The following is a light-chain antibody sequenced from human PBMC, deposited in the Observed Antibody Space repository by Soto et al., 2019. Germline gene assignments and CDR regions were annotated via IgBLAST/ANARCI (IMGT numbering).Light chain of an antibody. J-gene: IGLJ1*01. CDR1: GGDVGGYNY. CDR3: SSYAGFNNYV. CDR2: DVN. Sequence: QAVVTQPPSASGSPGQSVTISCTGTGGDVGGYNYVSWYQQHPGKVPRLIIYDVNKRPSGVPDRFSGSKSDNTASLTVSGLQAEDEADYYCSSYAGFNNYVFGTGTKLTVL. V-gene: IGLV2-8*01.